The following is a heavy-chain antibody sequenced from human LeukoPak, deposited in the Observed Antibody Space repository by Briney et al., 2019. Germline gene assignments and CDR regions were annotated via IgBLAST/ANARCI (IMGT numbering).Heavy chain of an antibody. CDR2: ISSSSSYI. V-gene: IGHV3-21*01. Sequence: PGGSLRLSCAASGFTFSSYSMNWVRQAPGKGLEWVSSISSSSSYIYYADSVKGRFTISRDNAKNSLYLQMNSLRAEDTAVYYCARDVIAVVGTSWFDPWGQGTLVTVSS. D-gene: IGHD6-19*01. CDR1: GFTFSSYS. CDR3: ARDVIAVVGTSWFDP. J-gene: IGHJ5*02.